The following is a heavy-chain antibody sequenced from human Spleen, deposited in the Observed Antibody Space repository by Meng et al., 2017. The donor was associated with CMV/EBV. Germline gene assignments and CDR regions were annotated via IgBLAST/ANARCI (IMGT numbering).Heavy chain of an antibody. J-gene: IGHJ5*02. CDR2: VSAYNGNT. V-gene: IGHV1-18*01. Sequence: ASVKVSCKASGYTFTTYGISWVRQAPGQGLEWMGWVSAYNGNTNYAQKLQGRVTMTTDTSTSTAYMELRSLRSDDTAVYFCARSEFKTTIFGGVILPFDPWGQGTLVTVSS. D-gene: IGHD3-3*01. CDR3: ARSEFKTTIFGGVILPFDP. CDR1: GYTFTTYG.